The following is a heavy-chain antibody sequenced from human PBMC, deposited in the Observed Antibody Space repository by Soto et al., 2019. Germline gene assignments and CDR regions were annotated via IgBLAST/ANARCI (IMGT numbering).Heavy chain of an antibody. CDR3: VRFNWPLFDY. CDR1: GGSLIGSF. Sequence: SETLSLTCAVYGGSLIGSFWTWVLQFPGRGLEWIGEISHTGSAKYRSSLNGRVTISLDTSKNQFSLNLNSLTAADTAVYYCVRFNWPLFDYWGQGILVTVAS. J-gene: IGHJ4*02. CDR2: ISHTGSA. V-gene: IGHV4-34*01.